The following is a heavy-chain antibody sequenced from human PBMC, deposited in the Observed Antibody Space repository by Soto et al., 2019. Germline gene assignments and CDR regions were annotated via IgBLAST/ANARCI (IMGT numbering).Heavy chain of an antibody. CDR3: ARETGGRYYYYGMDV. CDR2: IIPIFGTA. J-gene: IGHJ6*02. CDR1: GGTFSSYA. D-gene: IGHD3-16*01. V-gene: IGHV1-69*13. Sequence: VKVSCKASGGTFSSYAISWVRQAPGQGLEWMGGIIPIFGTANYAQKFQGRVTITADESTSTAYMELSSLRSEDTAVYYCARETGGRYYYYGMDVWGQGTTVTVSS.